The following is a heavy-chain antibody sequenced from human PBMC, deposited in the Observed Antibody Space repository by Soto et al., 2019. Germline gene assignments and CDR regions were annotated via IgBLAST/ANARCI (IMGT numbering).Heavy chain of an antibody. J-gene: IGHJ5*01. Sequence: ASVKVSCKASGYTFTGYYMHWVRQAPGQGLEWMGWINPNSGGTNYAQKFQGRVTMTRDTSISTAYMELSSLRSDDTATYYCTRAYGAETFDFWGQGTRVTVSS. CDR2: INPNSGGT. V-gene: IGHV1-2*02. CDR1: GYTFTGYY. D-gene: IGHD3-10*01. CDR3: TRAYGAETFDF.